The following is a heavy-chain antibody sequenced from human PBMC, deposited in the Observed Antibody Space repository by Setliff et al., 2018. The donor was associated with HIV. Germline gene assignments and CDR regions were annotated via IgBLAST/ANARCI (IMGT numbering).Heavy chain of an antibody. V-gene: IGHV4-4*07. CDR2: IYIGGSA. J-gene: IGHJ6*03. CDR3: AREEWLDPPGYYYMDV. D-gene: IGHD6-19*01. Sequence: SETLSLTCTVSGGSINNHYWSWIRQPAGKGLEWIGRIYIGGSANYNPSLKSRVTMSIDTSKNQSSLKLNSVTAADMAVYYCAREEWLDPPGYYYMDVWAKGTTVTVSS. CDR1: GGSINNHY.